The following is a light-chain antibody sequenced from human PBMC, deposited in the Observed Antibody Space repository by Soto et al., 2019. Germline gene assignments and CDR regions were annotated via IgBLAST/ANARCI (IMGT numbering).Light chain of an antibody. Sequence: QSAMTQPASVSGSAGQSITISCTGTSSDVGGYDYVAWYQLHPGKAPKLMVFEVSNRPSGVSYRFSGSKSGNTASLTISGLQAEDEADYFCSSYSISTAYLFGNGTKVTVL. J-gene: IGLJ1*01. CDR2: EVS. CDR3: SSYSISTAYL. CDR1: SSDVGGYDY. V-gene: IGLV2-14*01.